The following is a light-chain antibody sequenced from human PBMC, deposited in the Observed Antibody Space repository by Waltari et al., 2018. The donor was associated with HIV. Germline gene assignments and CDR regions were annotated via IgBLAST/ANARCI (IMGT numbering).Light chain of an antibody. J-gene: IGKJ1*01. CDR1: MSVLYEANSKNY. Sequence: DIVMTQSPGFLSVAAGGRATIKCKATMSVLYEANSKNYLAWYQPKPGQPPKLLLSWSSTRESGVSARFSGSGSGTDFTLTINNVESDDAAIYFCQQFYKIPWTFGQGTKVEI. V-gene: IGKV4-1*01. CDR2: WSS. CDR3: QQFYKIPWT.